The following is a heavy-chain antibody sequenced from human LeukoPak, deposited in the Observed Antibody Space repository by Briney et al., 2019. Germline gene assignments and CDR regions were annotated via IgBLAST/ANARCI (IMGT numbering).Heavy chain of an antibody. CDR2: ISAYNGNT. CDR1: GYTFTSYG. Sequence: GASVKVSCKASGYTFTSYGISWVRQAPGQGLEWMGWISAYNGNTNYAQKLQGRVTMTTDTSTSTAYMELRSLRSDDTAVYYCARVSETGWLYYYYGMDVWGQGTTVTVSS. V-gene: IGHV1-18*01. D-gene: IGHD5-12*01. CDR3: ARVSETGWLYYYYGMDV. J-gene: IGHJ6*02.